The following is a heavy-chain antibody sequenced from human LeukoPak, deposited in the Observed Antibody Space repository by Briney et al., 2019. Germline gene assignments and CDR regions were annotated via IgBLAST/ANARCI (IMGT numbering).Heavy chain of an antibody. Sequence: SGGSLRLSCAASGFTFSDYWMHWVRQAPGKGLVWVSRISSDGSRVTYADSVKGRFTISRDNSKNTLYLQMNRLRAEDTAVYYCARDVRYHWGDVWGKGTTVTVSS. CDR1: GFTFSDYW. V-gene: IGHV3-74*01. J-gene: IGHJ6*04. CDR2: ISSDGSRV. D-gene: IGHD1-1*01. CDR3: ARDVRYHWGDV.